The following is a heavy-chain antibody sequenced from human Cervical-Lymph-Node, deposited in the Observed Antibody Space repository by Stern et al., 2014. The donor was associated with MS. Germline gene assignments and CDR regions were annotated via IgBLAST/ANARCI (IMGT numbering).Heavy chain of an antibody. D-gene: IGHD4-17*01. J-gene: IGHJ4*02. CDR1: RYSFTTYW. V-gene: IGHV5-10-1*01. CDR3: ALDGPVSPFDY. CDR2: TDPSDSYA. Sequence: VQLVQSGAEVKKPGESLRISCYGSRYSFTTYWISWVRQMPGKGLEWMGTTDPSDSYANYSPSVHGHVTLSADKSISTAYLQWSSLKASDTAMYYCALDGPVSPFDYWGQGTLVTVSS.